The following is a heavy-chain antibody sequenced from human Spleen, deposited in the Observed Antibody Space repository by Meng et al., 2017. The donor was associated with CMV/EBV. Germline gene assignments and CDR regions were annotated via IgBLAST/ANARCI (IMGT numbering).Heavy chain of an antibody. Sequence: AASGFTFSSYSMNWVRQAPGKGLEWVSSISSSSSYIYYADSVKGRFTISRDNAKNSLYLQMNSLRAEDTAVYYCARGRYGGNSNWFDPWGQGTLVTSPQ. CDR3: ARGRYGGNSNWFDP. CDR1: GFTFSSYS. V-gene: IGHV3-21*01. D-gene: IGHD4-23*01. CDR2: ISSSSSYI. J-gene: IGHJ5*02.